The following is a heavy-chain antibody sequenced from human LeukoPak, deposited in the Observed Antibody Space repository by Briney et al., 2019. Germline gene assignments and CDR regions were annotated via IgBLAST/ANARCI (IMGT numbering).Heavy chain of an antibody. CDR1: GYIFTGFY. Sequence: ASVKVSCKASGYIFTGFYIHWVRQAPGQGPEWMGWINPKTGATKYAQKFQGRVTTTRDTSINTAYMELSSLRSDDTAVYYCARDDKLGYCSGDSCVWFDPWGQGTLVTVSS. CDR2: INPKTGAT. D-gene: IGHD2-15*01. CDR3: ARDDKLGYCSGDSCVWFDP. V-gene: IGHV1-2*02. J-gene: IGHJ5*02.